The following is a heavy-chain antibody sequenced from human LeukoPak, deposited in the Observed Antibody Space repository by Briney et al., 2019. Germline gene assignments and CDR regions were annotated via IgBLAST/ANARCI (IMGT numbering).Heavy chain of an antibody. Sequence: GRSLRLSCAASGFTFSTYGMHWVRQAPGKGLEWVAVIWFDGSNKYYADSVKGRFTISGDNSKDTLYLQMNSLRAEDTAVYYCARAVGPFDYWGQGTVVTVSS. V-gene: IGHV3-33*01. CDR2: IWFDGSNK. J-gene: IGHJ4*02. CDR1: GFTFSTYG. D-gene: IGHD3-16*01. CDR3: ARAVGPFDY.